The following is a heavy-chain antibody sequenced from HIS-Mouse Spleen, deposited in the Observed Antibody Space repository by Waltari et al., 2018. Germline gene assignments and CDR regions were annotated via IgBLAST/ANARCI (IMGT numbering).Heavy chain of an antibody. D-gene: IGHD3-3*01. J-gene: IGHJ3*02. CDR3: ARGRRITIFAFDI. CDR1: GGSISSYY. Sequence: QVQLQESGPGLVKPSETLSLTCTVSGGSISSYYWSWIRQPPGKGLEWIGYIYYSGSTTYNPSLKSRVTISVDTSKNQFSLKLSSVTAADTAVYYCARGRRITIFAFDIWGQGTMVTVSS. V-gene: IGHV4-59*01. CDR2: IYYSGST.